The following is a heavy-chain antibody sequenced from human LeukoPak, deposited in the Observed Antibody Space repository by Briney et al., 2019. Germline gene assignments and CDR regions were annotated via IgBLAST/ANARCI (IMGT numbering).Heavy chain of an antibody. J-gene: IGHJ6*02. Sequence: SETLSLTCTVSGGSISSGSYYWSWIRQSAGKGLEWIGRIYTSGSTNYNPSLKSRVTISVDTSKNQFSLKLSSVTAADTAVYYCARGARGYYYYGMDVWGQGTTVTVSS. D-gene: IGHD3-10*01. CDR3: ARGARGYYYYGMDV. CDR1: GGSISSGSYY. V-gene: IGHV4-61*02. CDR2: IYTSGST.